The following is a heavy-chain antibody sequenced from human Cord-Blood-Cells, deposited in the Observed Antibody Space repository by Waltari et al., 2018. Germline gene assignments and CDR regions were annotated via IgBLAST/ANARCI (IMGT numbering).Heavy chain of an antibody. D-gene: IGHD2-2*01. J-gene: IGHJ3*02. CDR1: GFTFSNAW. V-gene: IGHV3-15*01. CDR2: IKSKTDGGTT. CDR3: TTEGGGYCSSTSCYDAFDI. Sequence: EVQLVESGGGLVKPGGSLRLSCAASGFTFSNAWMRWGRQATGMGREWVGRIKSKTDGGTTDYAAPVKGRFTISRDDSKNTLYLQMNSLKTEDTAVYYCTTEGGGYCSSTSCYDAFDIWGQGTMVTVSS.